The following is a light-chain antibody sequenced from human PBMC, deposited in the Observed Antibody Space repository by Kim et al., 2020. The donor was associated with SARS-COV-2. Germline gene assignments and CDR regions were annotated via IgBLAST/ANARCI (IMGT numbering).Light chain of an antibody. V-gene: IGLV3-1*01. CDR2: QDS. CDR3: QAWDSSTAV. CDR1: KLGDKY. J-gene: IGLJ3*02. Sequence: VSPGQTASITCSGDKLGDKYACWYQQKPGQSPVLVIYQDSKRPSGIPERFSGSNSGNTATLTISGTQAIDEADYYCQAWDSSTAVFGGGTQLTVL.